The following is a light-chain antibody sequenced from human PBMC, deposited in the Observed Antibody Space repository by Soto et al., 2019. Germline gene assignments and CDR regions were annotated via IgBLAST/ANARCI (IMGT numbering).Light chain of an antibody. CDR2: GAS. CDR1: QSISSY. V-gene: IGKV1-39*01. J-gene: IGKJ1*01. CDR3: QHYRRNTWS. Sequence: DIQMTQSPSSLSASVGDRVTITCRASQSISSYLNWYQQKPGKAPKLLIYGASNLESGVPSRFSGSGSGTEFTLTITTLQPDDFATYFCQHYRRNTWSFGPGTKVDVK.